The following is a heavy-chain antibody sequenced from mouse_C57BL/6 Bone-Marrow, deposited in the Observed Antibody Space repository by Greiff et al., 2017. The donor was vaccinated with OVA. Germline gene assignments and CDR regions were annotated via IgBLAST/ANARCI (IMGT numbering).Heavy chain of an antibody. D-gene: IGHD2-1*01. CDR2: IDPSASYT. J-gene: IGHJ3*01. CDR1: GYTFTSYW. CDR3: ARDYYGNYVRFAY. Sequence: QVHVKQPGAELVMPGASVKLSCKASGYTFTSYWMHWVKQRPGQGLEWIGEIDPSASYTNYNQKFKGKSTLTVDKSSSTSYMQLCSLTSEDSAVYYCARDYYGNYVRFAYWGQGTLVTVSA. V-gene: IGHV1-69*01.